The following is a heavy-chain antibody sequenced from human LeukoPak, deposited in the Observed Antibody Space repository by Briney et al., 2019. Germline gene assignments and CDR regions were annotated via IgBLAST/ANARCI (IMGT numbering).Heavy chain of an antibody. D-gene: IGHD3-3*01. CDR1: GFTFSSYA. V-gene: IGHV3-23*01. CDR3: AKRDNNDYYTGLHVFDV. J-gene: IGHJ3*01. Sequence: PGGSLRLSCAASGFTFSSYAMTWVRQAPGKGPEWVSGISGSGDTTFYADSVKGRFTISRDNSKNTVDLQMNSLRAEDTDVYYCAKRDNNDYYTGLHVFDVWGQGTMVTV. CDR2: ISGSGDTT.